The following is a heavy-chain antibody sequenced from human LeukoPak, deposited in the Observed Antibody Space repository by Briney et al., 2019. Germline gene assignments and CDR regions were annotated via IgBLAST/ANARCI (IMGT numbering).Heavy chain of an antibody. J-gene: IGHJ4*02. Sequence: VGSPRLSSAPSLVTPSIDYTSSGCDSPRERVGRGSVIYSGGSAYYADPAKGRFTISRDNSKTTMYLQMNSLSPEHTPPYFFATANRGYCSGSSRFDYWGQGTLVTVSS. V-gene: IGHV3-53*05. CDR1: LVTPSIDY. CDR2: IYSGGSA. D-gene: IGHD2-15*01. CDR3: ATANRGYCSGSSRFDY.